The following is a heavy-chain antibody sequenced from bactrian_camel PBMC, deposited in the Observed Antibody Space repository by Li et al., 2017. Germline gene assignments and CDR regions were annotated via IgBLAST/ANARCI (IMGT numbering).Heavy chain of an antibody. CDR2: IARDGSVA. CDR1: GEWVRSYW. V-gene: IGHV3S6*01. J-gene: IGHJ6*01. D-gene: IGHD2*01. Sequence: HVQLVESGGGLVQPGGSLRLSCRTSGEWVRSYWVHWVRQAPGKGLEWVTRIARDGSVAHYADSAKGRFAISRDNAQNTVCLQMNTLKPDDTGVYYCVATASSDYQLRRTYGFWGHGTQVTVS. CDR3: VATASSDYQLRRTYGF.